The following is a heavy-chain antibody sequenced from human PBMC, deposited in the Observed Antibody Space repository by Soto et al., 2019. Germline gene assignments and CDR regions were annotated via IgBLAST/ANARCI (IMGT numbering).Heavy chain of an antibody. D-gene: IGHD6-13*01. CDR1: WYTLSSSG. CDR3: ARDIAGSGIAAAGTENYYYYGMDV. CDR2: VRAYNGNT. J-gene: IGHJ6*02. Sequence: GASVKVSCKGSWYTLSSSGISWVRQAPGQRVEWMGWVRAYNGNTTYAQKLQGRVTMTTDTSTSTAYMELRSLRSDDTAVYYCARDIAGSGIAAAGTENYYYYGMDVWGQGTTVTVSS. V-gene: IGHV1-18*01.